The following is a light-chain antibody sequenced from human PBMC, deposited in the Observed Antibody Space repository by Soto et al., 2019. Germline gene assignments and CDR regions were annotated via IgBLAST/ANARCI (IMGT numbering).Light chain of an antibody. CDR1: QSISNY. J-gene: IGKJ5*01. CDR2: AAS. V-gene: IGKV1-39*01. Sequence: DIRMTQSPSSLSASVGDRVTITCRASQSISNYLHWYQQRPGKAPKLLIYAASSLQSGVPSRFSGSGSGTDFTLTISNLQPEDFAIYYCQQSLSSPQLTFGQGTRLEIQ. CDR3: QQSLSSPQLT.